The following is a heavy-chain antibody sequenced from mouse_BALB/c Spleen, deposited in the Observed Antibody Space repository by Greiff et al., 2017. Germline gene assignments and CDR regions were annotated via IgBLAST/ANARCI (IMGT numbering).Heavy chain of an antibody. D-gene: IGHD2-1*01. V-gene: IGHV1-14*01. CDR2: INPYNDGT. J-gene: IGHJ3*01. CDR3: ARSGDYGNYVPAWFAY. Sequence: EVQLQQSGPELVKPGASVKMSCKASGYTFTSYVMHWVKQKPGQGLEWIGYINPYNDGTKYNEKFKGKATLTSDKSSSTAYMELSSLTSEDSAVYYCARSGDYGNYVPAWFAYWGQGTLVTVSA. CDR1: GYTFTSYV.